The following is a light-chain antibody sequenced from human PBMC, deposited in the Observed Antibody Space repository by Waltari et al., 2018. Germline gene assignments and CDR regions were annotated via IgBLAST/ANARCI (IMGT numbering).Light chain of an antibody. V-gene: IGLV1-44*01. CDR2: TDN. J-gene: IGLJ3*02. CDR3: AAWDDSLKGRV. CDR1: TSNIGRNG. Sequence: QSVPTQPPSASGTPGQGVTVSCSGSTSNIGRNGVSWYQQLPGTAPKLLIHTDNQRPSGVPDRFSGSKSGTSASLAISGLQSEDEAHYYCAAWDDSLKGRVFGGGTKVTVL.